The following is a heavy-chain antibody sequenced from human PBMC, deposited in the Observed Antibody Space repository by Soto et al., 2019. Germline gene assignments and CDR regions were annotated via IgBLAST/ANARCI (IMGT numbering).Heavy chain of an antibody. CDR1: GGSFSGYY. V-gene: IGHV4-34*01. D-gene: IGHD1-1*01. Sequence: SETLSLTCAVYGGSFSGYYWSWIRQPPGKGLEWIGEINHSGSTHYNPSLKSRVIISVDTSKNQFSLKLSSVTAADTAVYYCARVGGIPELEPTYYYYYMDVWGKGTTVTLSS. J-gene: IGHJ6*03. CDR2: INHSGST. CDR3: ARVGGIPELEPTYYYYYMDV.